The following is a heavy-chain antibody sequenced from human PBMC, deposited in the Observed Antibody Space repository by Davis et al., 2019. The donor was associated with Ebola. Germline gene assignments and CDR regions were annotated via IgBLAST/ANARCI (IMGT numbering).Heavy chain of an antibody. CDR1: GFTFSSYA. D-gene: IGHD3-22*01. V-gene: IGHV3-23*01. CDR2: ISGSGGST. J-gene: IGHJ4*02. CDR3: ANNYYDSSGFDY. Sequence: GESLKISCAASGFTFSSYAMSWVRQAPGKGLEWVSAISGSGGSTYYADSVKGRFTISRDNSKNTLYLQMNSLRAEDTAVYYCANNYYDSSGFDYWGQGTLVTVSS.